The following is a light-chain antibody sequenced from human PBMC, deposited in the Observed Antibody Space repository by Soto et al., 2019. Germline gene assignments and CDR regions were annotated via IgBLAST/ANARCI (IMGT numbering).Light chain of an antibody. CDR1: QSISSW. CDR3: QQYNSYSRT. Sequence: DIQMTQSPSILSASVGDRVTITCRASQSISSWLAWYQQKPGKAPKVLIYKASSLESVVPSRFSGSGSGTEFTLTISSLQPDDFATYYCQQYNSYSRTFGQGTKVEIK. CDR2: KAS. V-gene: IGKV1-5*03. J-gene: IGKJ1*01.